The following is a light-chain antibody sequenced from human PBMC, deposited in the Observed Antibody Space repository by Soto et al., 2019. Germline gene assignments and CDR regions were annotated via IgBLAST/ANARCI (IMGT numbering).Light chain of an antibody. V-gene: IGKV1-27*01. CDR2: AAS. Sequence: DIQMTQSPTSLSASVGDRVTITCRASQGIRTYVAWYQQIPGKAPKLLIYAASTLQSGVPCRFSGSGSGTDFTLTINGLQPEDVATYSCQKYSSVPVFGPGTKVEIK. CDR1: QGIRTY. CDR3: QKYSSVPV. J-gene: IGKJ3*01.